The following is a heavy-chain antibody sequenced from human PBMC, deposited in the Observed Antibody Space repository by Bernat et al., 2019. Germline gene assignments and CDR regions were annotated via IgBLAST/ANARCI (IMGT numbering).Heavy chain of an antibody. CDR2: IWYDGSNK. CDR3: ARDFGLDY. CDR1: GFTFSSYG. J-gene: IGHJ4*02. Sequence: QVQLVESGGGVVQPGRSLRLSCAASGFTFSSYGMHWVRQAPGKGLEWVVVIWYDGSNKYYADSVKGRFTISRDNSKNTLYLQMNSLRAEDTAVYYCARDFGLDYWGQGTLVTVSS. V-gene: IGHV3-33*01. D-gene: IGHD3-3*01.